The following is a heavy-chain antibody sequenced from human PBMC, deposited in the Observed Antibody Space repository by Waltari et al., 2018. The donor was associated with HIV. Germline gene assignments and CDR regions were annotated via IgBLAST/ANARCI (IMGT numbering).Heavy chain of an antibody. CDR3: ARHALRVGAAYWNFDL. CDR1: GGSVSSSSYF. Sequence: QLQLQESGPGLVKPSETLSLTCTVSGGSVSSSSYFWGWIRQPPGKGLEGVGGIYYAGRAYYNPSLKSRVTISVDTSKNQFSLKVTSVTAADTAVYYCARHALRVGAAYWNFDLWGRGTLVTVSS. J-gene: IGHJ2*01. CDR2: IYYAGRA. V-gene: IGHV4-39*01. D-gene: IGHD1-26*01.